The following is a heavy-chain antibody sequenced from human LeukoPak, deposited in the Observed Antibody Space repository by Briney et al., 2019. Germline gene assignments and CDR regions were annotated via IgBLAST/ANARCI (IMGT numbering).Heavy chain of an antibody. Sequence: PGGSLRLSCAASGFTFSSYSMNWVRQAPGEGLEWVSYISSFSGTINYADSVKGRFTISRDNAKNSLYLQMNSLRAEDTALYYCARDMGSGWYFPFEYWGQGTLVTVSS. CDR1: GFTFSSYS. CDR3: ARDMGSGWYFPFEY. CDR2: ISSFSGTI. D-gene: IGHD6-19*01. V-gene: IGHV3-48*01. J-gene: IGHJ4*02.